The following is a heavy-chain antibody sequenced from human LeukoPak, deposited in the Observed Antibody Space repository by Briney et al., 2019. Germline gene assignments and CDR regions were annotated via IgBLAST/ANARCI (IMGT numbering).Heavy chain of an antibody. Sequence: GASVKVSRKASGYTFTGYYMHWVRQAPGQGLEWMGWINPNSGGTNYAQKFQGRVTMTRDTSISTAYMELSRLRSDDTAVYYCARSVVVPAAMPDYWGQGTLVTVSS. J-gene: IGHJ4*02. V-gene: IGHV1-2*02. CDR1: GYTFTGYY. D-gene: IGHD2-2*01. CDR2: INPNSGGT. CDR3: ARSVVVPAAMPDY.